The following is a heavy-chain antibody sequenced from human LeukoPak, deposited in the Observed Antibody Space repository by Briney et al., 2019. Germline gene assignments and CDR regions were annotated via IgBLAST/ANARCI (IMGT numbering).Heavy chain of an antibody. CDR2: ISGSGVTT. Sequence: GGSLRLSCVASGFTFSSYAMSWVRQAPGKGLEWVSAISGSGVTTHYAGSVKGRFSISRDDSKNTLYLQMNSLRAEDTALYYCAKKVVVGATSPYSDFQDWGQGTLVTVSS. CDR3: AKKVVVGATSPYSDFQD. V-gene: IGHV3-23*01. CDR1: GFTFSSYA. J-gene: IGHJ1*01. D-gene: IGHD1-26*01.